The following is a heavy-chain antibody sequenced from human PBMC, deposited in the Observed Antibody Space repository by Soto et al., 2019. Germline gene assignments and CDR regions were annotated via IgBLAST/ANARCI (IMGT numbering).Heavy chain of an antibody. D-gene: IGHD4-17*01. CDR2: IYYSGST. V-gene: IGHV4-59*01. Sequence: SETLSLTCTVSGGSISRYYWNWIGQPPGKGLEWIGCIYYSGSTNYSPSLKSRVTISVDTSKNQFSLKLSSVTAADTAVYYCARMTTVTTGLAFDIWGQGTMVTVSS. CDR3: ARMTTVTTGLAFDI. J-gene: IGHJ3*02. CDR1: GGSISRYY.